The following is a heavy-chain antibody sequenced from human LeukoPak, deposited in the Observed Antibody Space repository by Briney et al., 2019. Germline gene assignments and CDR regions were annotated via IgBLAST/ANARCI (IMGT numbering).Heavy chain of an antibody. V-gene: IGHV1-69*13. CDR2: IIPIFGTA. CDR3: ARDPGVVAAEEYYYYGMDV. CDR1: GYTFTSYG. Sequence: SVKVSCKASGYTFTSYGISWVRQAPGQGLEWMGGIIPIFGTANYAQKFQGRVTITADESTSTAYMELSSLRSEDTAVYYCARDPGVVAAEEYYYYGMDVWGQGTTVTVSS. J-gene: IGHJ6*02. D-gene: IGHD2-15*01.